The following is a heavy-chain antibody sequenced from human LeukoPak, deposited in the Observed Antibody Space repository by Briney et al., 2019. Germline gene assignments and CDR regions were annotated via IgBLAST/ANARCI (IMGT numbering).Heavy chain of an antibody. CDR1: GGSISSGGYS. CDR3: ASFTMVRGVIGP. Sequence: SETLSLTCAVSGGSISSGGYSWSWIRQPPGKGLEWIGYIYHSGSTYYNPSLKSRVTISADRSKNQFSLKLSSVTAADTAVYYCASFTMVRGVIGPWGQGTLVTVSS. V-gene: IGHV4-30-2*01. J-gene: IGHJ5*02. CDR2: IYHSGST. D-gene: IGHD3-10*01.